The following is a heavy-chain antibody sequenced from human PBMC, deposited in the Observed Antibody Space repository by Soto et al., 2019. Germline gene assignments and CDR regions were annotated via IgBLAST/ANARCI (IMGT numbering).Heavy chain of an antibody. CDR3: ARGGTPIDY. CDR1: GYTFTNFG. CDR2: TSAYNGNT. D-gene: IGHD3-16*01. V-gene: IGHV1-18*01. Sequence: QVQLVQSGAEVKKPGASVKVSCKASGYTFTNFGISWVRQAPGQGLEWMGWTSAYNGNTNCAQKFQGRATMTTDTSTSTAYMEVRSLRLDDTAVYCWARGGTPIDYWGQGTLVTVSS. J-gene: IGHJ4*02.